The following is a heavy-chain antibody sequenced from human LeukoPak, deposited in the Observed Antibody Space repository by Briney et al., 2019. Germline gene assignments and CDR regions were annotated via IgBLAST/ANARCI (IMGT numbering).Heavy chain of an antibody. Sequence: PGGSLRLSCEASGFTFSSYAMSWVRQAPGKGLEWVSTISNSDGSTYYADSVKGRFTISRDNPKNTLYLQMNSLAVEDTAMYYCAKATGTLGNWGQGTLVTVSS. D-gene: IGHD1-1*01. J-gene: IGHJ4*02. CDR1: GFTFSSYA. V-gene: IGHV3-23*01. CDR3: AKATGTLGN. CDR2: ISNSDGST.